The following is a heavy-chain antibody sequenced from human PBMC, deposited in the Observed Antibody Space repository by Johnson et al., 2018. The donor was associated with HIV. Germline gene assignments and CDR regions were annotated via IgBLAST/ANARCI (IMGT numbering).Heavy chain of an antibody. Sequence: VQLVESGGGLVQPGGSLRLSCAASGFTFSSYAMHWVRQAPGKGLEYVSAISSNGGSTYYANSVKGRFIISRDNAKNSLFLQMNSLSTEDTAVYYCAVITGNRGYAFDVWGQGTMVTVST. CDR3: AVITGNRGYAFDV. CDR2: ISSNGGST. J-gene: IGHJ3*01. V-gene: IGHV3-64*01. CDR1: GFTFSSYA. D-gene: IGHD1-20*01.